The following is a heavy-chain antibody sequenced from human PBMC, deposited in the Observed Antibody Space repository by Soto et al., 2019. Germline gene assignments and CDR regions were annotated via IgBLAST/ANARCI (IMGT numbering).Heavy chain of an antibody. D-gene: IGHD6-6*01. CDR1: GFTFSSYG. Sequence: GGSLRLSCAASGFTFSSYGMHWVRQAPGKGLEWVAVISYDGSNKYYADSVKGRFTISRDNSKNTLYLQMNSLRAEDTAVYYCAKDPSIAARPGWFDPWGQGTLVTVS. V-gene: IGHV3-30*18. CDR3: AKDPSIAARPGWFDP. J-gene: IGHJ5*02. CDR2: ISYDGSNK.